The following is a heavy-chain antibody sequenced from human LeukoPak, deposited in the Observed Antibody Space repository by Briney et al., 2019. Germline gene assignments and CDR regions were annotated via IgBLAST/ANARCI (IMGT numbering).Heavy chain of an antibody. CDR1: GFTFSSYA. Sequence: PGGSLRLSCAASGFTFSSYAMSWVRQAPGKGLEWVSAISGSGGSTYYADSVKGRFTISSDNAKNSLYLQMNSLRAEDTAVYYCARSKRGYSGYGYWGQGTLVTVSS. CDR2: ISGSGGST. V-gene: IGHV3-23*01. D-gene: IGHD5-12*01. CDR3: ARSKRGYSGYGY. J-gene: IGHJ4*02.